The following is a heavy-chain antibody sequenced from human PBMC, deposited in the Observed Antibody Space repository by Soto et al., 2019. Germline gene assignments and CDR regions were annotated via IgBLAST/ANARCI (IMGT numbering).Heavy chain of an antibody. CDR3: ARSLSGLRVFDY. Sequence: EVQLVESGGGLVQPGGSLRLSCAASGFTFSTYNMHWVRQAPGKRLEYVAAIVGDGSGTYHASSVKGRFIISRDNSKNTLYLQMGSLRAEDTAVYYCARSLSGLRVFDYWGQGTLVTVSS. CDR1: GFTFSTYN. D-gene: IGHD4-17*01. V-gene: IGHV3-64*01. J-gene: IGHJ4*02. CDR2: IVGDGSGT.